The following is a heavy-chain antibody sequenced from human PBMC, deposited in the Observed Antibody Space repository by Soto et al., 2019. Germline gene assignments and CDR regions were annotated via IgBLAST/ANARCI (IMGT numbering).Heavy chain of an antibody. CDR3: AAEYGANSA. Sequence: QVQLVQSGAEVKKPGSSVKVSCKASGGTFSSYTINWVRQAPGQGLEWVGRIIPILGIAKNAQKFQGSVTITADKSTSTAYMELSSLRSEDTAVYYCAAEYGANSAWGQGTLVTLSS. V-gene: IGHV1-69*02. D-gene: IGHD4-17*01. CDR2: IIPILGIA. J-gene: IGHJ4*02. CDR1: GGTFSSYT.